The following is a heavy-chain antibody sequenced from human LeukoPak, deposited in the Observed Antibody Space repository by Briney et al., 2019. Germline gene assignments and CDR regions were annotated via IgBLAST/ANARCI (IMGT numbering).Heavy chain of an antibody. CDR1: GGSISSSNYY. Sequence: PSETLSLTCTVSGGSISSSNYYWGWIRQPPGKGLEWIGSIYHSGSTYYNPSLKSRVTISVDTSKNQFSLKLSSVTAADTAVYYCARSIAAAGTILDYWGQGTLVTVSS. CDR3: ARSIAAAGTILDY. V-gene: IGHV4-39*07. CDR2: IYHSGST. D-gene: IGHD6-13*01. J-gene: IGHJ4*02.